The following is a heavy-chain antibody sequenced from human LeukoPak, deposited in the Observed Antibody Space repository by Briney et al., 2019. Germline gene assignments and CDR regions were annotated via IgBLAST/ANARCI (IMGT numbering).Heavy chain of an antibody. J-gene: IGHJ4*02. CDR2: IWYDGSNK. V-gene: IGHV3-33*01. Sequence: GGSLRLSCAASGFTFSSYGMHWVRQAPGKGLEWVAVIWYDGSNKYYADSVKGRFTISRDNSKNTLYQQMNSLRAEDTAVYYCAREYCSGGSCYPLLDYWGQGTLVTVSS. D-gene: IGHD2-15*01. CDR1: GFTFSSYG. CDR3: AREYCSGGSCYPLLDY.